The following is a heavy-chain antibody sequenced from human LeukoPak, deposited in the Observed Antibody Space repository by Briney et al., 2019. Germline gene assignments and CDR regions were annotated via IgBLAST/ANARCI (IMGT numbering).Heavy chain of an antibody. Sequence: ASVKVSCKASGYTFTSYYMHWVRQAPGQGLEWMGIINPSGGSTSYAQKFQGRVTMTRDTSTSTVYMELSSLRSEDTAVYYCARASHSSSSGYYYYYYMDVWGKGTTVTVSS. V-gene: IGHV1-46*01. J-gene: IGHJ6*03. CDR2: INPSGGST. CDR3: ARASHSSSSGYYYYYYMDV. D-gene: IGHD6-6*01. CDR1: GYTFTSYY.